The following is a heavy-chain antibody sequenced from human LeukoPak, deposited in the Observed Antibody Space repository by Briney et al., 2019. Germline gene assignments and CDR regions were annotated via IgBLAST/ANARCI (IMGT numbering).Heavy chain of an antibody. CDR3: ARVSPWGVTTTDY. CDR1: GGSISSYY. J-gene: IGHJ4*02. Sequence: SETLSLTCTVSGGSISSYYWSWIRQPPGKGLEWIGYIYYSGSTNYNPFLKSRVTISVDTSKNQFSLKLSSVTAADTAVYYCARVSPWGVTTTDYWGQGTLVTVSS. V-gene: IGHV4-59*01. CDR2: IYYSGST. D-gene: IGHD4-17*01.